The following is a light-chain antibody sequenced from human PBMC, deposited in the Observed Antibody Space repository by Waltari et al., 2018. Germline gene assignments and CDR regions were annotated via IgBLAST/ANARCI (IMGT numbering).Light chain of an antibody. CDR1: NVAASV. J-gene: IGLJ2*01. V-gene: IGLV3-21*02. Sequence: SSVLTQPPSISVAPGETARMTCGGDNVAASVVHWYQQRPGQVPILVMYHSHDRPAGIPDRLSGSKSGNTATLSITEVEVGDEADYYCQVWDDSRHRAVFGGGTKLTVL. CDR3: QVWDDSRHRAV. CDR2: HSH.